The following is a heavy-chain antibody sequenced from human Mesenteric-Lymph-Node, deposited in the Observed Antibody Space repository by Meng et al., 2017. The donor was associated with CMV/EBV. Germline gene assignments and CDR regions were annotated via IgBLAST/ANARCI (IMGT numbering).Heavy chain of an antibody. Sequence: SETLSLTCTVSGGSISSYYWSWIRQPPGKGLEWIGYIYYSGSTNYNPSLKSRVTISVDTSKNQFSLKLSSVTAADTAVYYCARVPAANYYYYCMDVWGQGTTVTVSS. CDR1: GGSISSYY. CDR2: IYYSGST. V-gene: IGHV4-59*01. J-gene: IGHJ6*02. D-gene: IGHD2-2*01. CDR3: ARVPAANYYYYCMDV.